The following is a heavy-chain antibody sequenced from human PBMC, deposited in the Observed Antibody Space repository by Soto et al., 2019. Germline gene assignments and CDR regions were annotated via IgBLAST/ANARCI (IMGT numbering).Heavy chain of an antibody. CDR2: IYHSGST. D-gene: IGHD2-2*01. CDR1: GGSISSGDYY. CDR3: ARVWPARCLYYYSGTDV. J-gene: IGHJ6*02. V-gene: IGHV4-30-4*01. Sequence: QVQLQESGPGLVKPSQTLSLTCTVSGGSISSGDYYWSWIRQPPGKGLEWIGYIYHSGSTYYNPSLKSRVTILVDTSTNRFTIKLSAVTAADTAVYYCARVWPARCLYYYSGTDVWGQGTTVTVSS.